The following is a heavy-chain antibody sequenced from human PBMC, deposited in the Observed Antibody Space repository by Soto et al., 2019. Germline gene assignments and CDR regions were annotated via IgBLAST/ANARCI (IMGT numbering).Heavy chain of an antibody. Sequence: QVQLVQSGGEVKKPGASVKVSCKTSGYSFTTYGISWVRQAPGQGLEWMGWISGYNGNTNYAQKFQGRVTMTTDTSTSTAYMELRSLRSDDTAVYYCAREGPAPYDHDGMDVWGQGSTVAVSS. V-gene: IGHV1-18*01. CDR2: ISGYNGNT. CDR1: GYSFTTYG. J-gene: IGHJ6*02. CDR3: AREGPAPYDHDGMDV.